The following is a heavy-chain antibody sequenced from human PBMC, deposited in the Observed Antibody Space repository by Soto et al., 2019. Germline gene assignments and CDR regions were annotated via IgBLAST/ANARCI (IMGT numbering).Heavy chain of an antibody. V-gene: IGHV4-59*01. CDR1: GGSISNYY. Sequence: SETLSLTCNVSGGSISNYYWTWVRQSPEKGLEWIGYMYYNGNVNYNPSLKSRVTISIDTSKNQFSLTLKSVTAADTAVYYCASGGNWFDPWGQGVLVTVSS. CDR2: MYYNGNV. J-gene: IGHJ5*02. CDR3: ASGGNWFDP. D-gene: IGHD3-16*01.